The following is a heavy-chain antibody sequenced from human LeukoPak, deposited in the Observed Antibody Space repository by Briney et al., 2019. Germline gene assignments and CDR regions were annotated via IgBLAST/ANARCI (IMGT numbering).Heavy chain of an antibody. V-gene: IGHV4-30-4*01. J-gene: IGHJ4*02. D-gene: IGHD3-3*01. CDR3: ARLPYDFWSGYPAPFDY. CDR2: IYYSGST. CDR1: GGSISSGDYY. Sequence: PSQTLSLTCTVSGGSISSGDYYWSWIRQPPGKGLEWIGYIYYSGSTYYNPSLKSRVTISVDTSKNQFSLKLSSVTAADTAVYYCARLPYDFWSGYPAPFDYWGQGTLVTVSS.